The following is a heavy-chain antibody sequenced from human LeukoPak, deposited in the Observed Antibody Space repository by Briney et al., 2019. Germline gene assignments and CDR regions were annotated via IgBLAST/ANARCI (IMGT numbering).Heavy chain of an antibody. D-gene: IGHD2-2*01. CDR3: ATSRGYCSSTSCRDDYYFDY. Sequence: ASVKVSCKSSGYTFTGYWMHWVRQAPGQGLEWMGWINPNSGGTNYAQKFQGRVTMTRDTSISTAYMELSRLRSDDTAVYYCATSRGYCSSTSCRDDYYFDYWGQGTLVTVSS. CDR1: GYTFTGYW. V-gene: IGHV1-2*02. J-gene: IGHJ4*02. CDR2: INPNSGGT.